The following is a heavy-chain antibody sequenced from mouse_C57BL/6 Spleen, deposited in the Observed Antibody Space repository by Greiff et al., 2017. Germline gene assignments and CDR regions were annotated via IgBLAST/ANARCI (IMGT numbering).Heavy chain of an antibody. CDR3: ARPTVDWYFDV. D-gene: IGHD1-1*01. V-gene: IGHV3-6*01. CDR1: GYSITSGYY. J-gene: IGHJ1*03. Sequence: EVQLQQSGPGLVKPSQSLSLTCSVTGYSITSGYYWNWIRQFPGNKLEWMGYISYDGSNNYNPSLKNRISITRDTSKNQFFLKLNSVTTEDTATYYCARPTVDWYFDVWGTGTTVTVSS. CDR2: ISYDGSN.